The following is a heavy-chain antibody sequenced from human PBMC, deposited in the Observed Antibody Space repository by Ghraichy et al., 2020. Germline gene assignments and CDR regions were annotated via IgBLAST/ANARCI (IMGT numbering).Heavy chain of an antibody. CDR1: GGTFSSYA. CDR2: IIPIFGTA. D-gene: IGHD6-13*01. J-gene: IGHJ3*02. V-gene: IGHV1-69*13. Sequence: SVKVSCKASGGTFSSYAISWVRQAPGQGLEWMGGIIPIFGTANYAQKFQGRVTITADESTSTAFMELSSLRSEDTAVYYCARAPYSSSWYGAFDIWGQWTMVTVSS. CDR3: ARAPYSSSWYGAFDI.